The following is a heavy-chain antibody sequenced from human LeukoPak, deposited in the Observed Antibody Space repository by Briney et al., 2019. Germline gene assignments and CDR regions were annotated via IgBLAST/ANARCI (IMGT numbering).Heavy chain of an antibody. V-gene: IGHV1-24*01. CDR1: GYTLTELS. J-gene: IGHJ4*02. CDR3: ATVRGQDSGWLFDY. D-gene: IGHD6-19*01. CDR2: FDPEDGET. Sequence: ASVKVSCKVSGYTLTELSMHWVRQAPGKGLEWMGGFDPEDGETIYAQKFQGRVTMTEDTSTDTAYMELSSLRSEDTAVYYCATVRGQDSGWLFDYWGQGTLVTVSS.